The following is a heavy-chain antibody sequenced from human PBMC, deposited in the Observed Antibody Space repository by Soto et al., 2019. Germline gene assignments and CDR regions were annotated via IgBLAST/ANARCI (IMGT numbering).Heavy chain of an antibody. CDR3: ARGSQWIDY. D-gene: IGHD6-19*01. Sequence: SETLSLTCAVYGGSVSGYYWSWIRQPPGKGLEWIGEINQSGSTNYNPSLKSRVTTSLDTSKNQFSLKLTSVKAADTAVYYCARGSQWIDYWGQGTLVTVSS. CDR1: GGSVSGYY. J-gene: IGHJ4*02. V-gene: IGHV4-34*01. CDR2: INQSGST.